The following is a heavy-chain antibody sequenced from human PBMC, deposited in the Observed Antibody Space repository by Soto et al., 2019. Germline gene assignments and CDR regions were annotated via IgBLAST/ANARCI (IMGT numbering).Heavy chain of an antibody. J-gene: IGHJ4*02. Sequence: EVQLLESGGGLVQPGESLRLSCAASGFTFSSSAMTWVRQAPGKELEWVSSISGSGGSTFYADSVKGRFTISRDNSKNTRYLQMNSLRAEDTAVYHCAKDQKWDPPRSLDHWGQGTLVTVSS. CDR1: GFTFSSSA. D-gene: IGHD1-26*01. V-gene: IGHV3-23*01. CDR3: AKDQKWDPPRSLDH. CDR2: ISGSGGST.